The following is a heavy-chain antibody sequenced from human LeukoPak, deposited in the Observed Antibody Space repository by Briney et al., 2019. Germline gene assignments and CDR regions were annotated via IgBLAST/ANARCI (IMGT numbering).Heavy chain of an antibody. CDR1: GGSISSGSYY. V-gene: IGHV4-61*02. Sequence: SQTLSLTCTVSGGSISSGSYYWSWIRQPAGKGLEWIGRIYTSGSTNYNPSLKSRVTISVDTSKNQFSLKLSSVTAADTAVYYCARVWVVVDKKYYFDYWGQGTLVTVSS. CDR2: IYTSGST. J-gene: IGHJ4*02. D-gene: IGHD2-15*01. CDR3: ARVWVVVDKKYYFDY.